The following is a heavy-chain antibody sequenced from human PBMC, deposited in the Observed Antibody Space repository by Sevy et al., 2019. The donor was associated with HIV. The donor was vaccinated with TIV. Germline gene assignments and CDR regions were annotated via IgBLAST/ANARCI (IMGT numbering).Heavy chain of an antibody. CDR1: GFTFDDYA. Sequence: GGSLRLSCAASGFTFDDYAMHWVRQAPGKGLEWVSGISWNSGSIGYADSVKGRFTISRDNAKNSLYLQMNSLRAEDTALYYCAKGMRDCSSTSCYDNYYYGMDVWGQGTTVTVSS. D-gene: IGHD2-2*01. V-gene: IGHV3-9*01. CDR2: ISWNSGSI. J-gene: IGHJ6*02. CDR3: AKGMRDCSSTSCYDNYYYGMDV.